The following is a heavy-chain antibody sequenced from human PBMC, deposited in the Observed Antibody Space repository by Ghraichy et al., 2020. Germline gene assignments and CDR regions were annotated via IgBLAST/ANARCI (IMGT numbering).Heavy chain of an antibody. CDR2: IKQDGSEK. CDR3: ARVRDYGDSHYGMDV. CDR1: GFTFSSYW. V-gene: IGHV3-7*01. Sequence: GGSLRLSCAASGFTFSSYWMSWVRQAPGKGLEWVANIKQDGSEKYYVDSVKGRFTISRDNPKNSLYLQMNSLRAEDTAVYYCARVRDYGDSHYGMDVWGQGTTVTVSS. D-gene: IGHD4-17*01. J-gene: IGHJ6*02.